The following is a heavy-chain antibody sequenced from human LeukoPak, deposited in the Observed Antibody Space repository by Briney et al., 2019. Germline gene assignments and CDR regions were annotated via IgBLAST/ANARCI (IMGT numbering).Heavy chain of an antibody. Sequence: SETLSLTCIVSADSISRYYWSWIRQPPGKGLEWVGNIYYSGSTNYNPSLKSRVTISVDTSKNQFSLRLRSVTAADTAVYYCAREILYDSTGYYLWGQGTVVTVSS. J-gene: IGHJ4*02. CDR2: IYYSGST. D-gene: IGHD3-22*01. V-gene: IGHV4-59*12. CDR1: ADSISRYY. CDR3: AREILYDSTGYYL.